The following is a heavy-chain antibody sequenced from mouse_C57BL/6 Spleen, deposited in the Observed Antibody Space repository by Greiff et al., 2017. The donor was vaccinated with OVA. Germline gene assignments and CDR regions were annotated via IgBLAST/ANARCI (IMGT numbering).Heavy chain of an antibody. CDR2: INPGSGGT. J-gene: IGHJ4*01. CDR3: ARRELSMYG. CDR1: GYAFTNYL. Sequence: VQLQQSGAELVRPGTSVKVSCKASGYAFTNYLMEWVKQRPGQGLEWIGVINPGSGGTNYNEKFKGKATLTADKSSSTAYMQLSSLTSEDSAVYLCARRELSMYGWGQGTSVTVS. D-gene: IGHD6-1*01. V-gene: IGHV1-54*01.